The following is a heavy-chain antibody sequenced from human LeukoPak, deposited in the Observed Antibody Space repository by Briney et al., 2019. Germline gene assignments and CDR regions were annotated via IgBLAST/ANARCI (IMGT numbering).Heavy chain of an antibody. J-gene: IGHJ4*02. CDR3: ASKGVTTENYFDY. D-gene: IGHD4-11*01. V-gene: IGHV4-59*01. CDR1: GGSISSYY. CDR2: IYYSGST. Sequence: PSETLSLTCTVSGGSISSYYWSWIRQPPGKGLEWIGYIYYSGSTDYNPSLKSRGTISGDTPKNQFSLKLSSVTAADTAVYYCASKGVTTENYFDYWGQGTLVTVSS.